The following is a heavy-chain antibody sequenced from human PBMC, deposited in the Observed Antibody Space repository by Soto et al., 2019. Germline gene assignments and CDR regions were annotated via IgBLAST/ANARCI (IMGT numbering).Heavy chain of an antibody. D-gene: IGHD1-20*01. J-gene: IGHJ3*02. Sequence: EVQLLESGGGLVQPGGSLRLSCAASGFTFRNYAMYWVRQAPGKGLEWVSHIGGDGSSPLYTDSVKGRFTISRDNSKNALYLQMNSLRVEDTAVYYCAKDAIPYNGKNDGFDIWGQATLVTVSS. CDR3: AKDAIPYNGKNDGFDI. CDR1: GFTFRNYA. V-gene: IGHV3-23*01. CDR2: IGGDGSSP.